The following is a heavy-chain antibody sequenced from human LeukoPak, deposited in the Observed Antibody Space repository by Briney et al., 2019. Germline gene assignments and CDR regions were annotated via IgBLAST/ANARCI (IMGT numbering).Heavy chain of an antibody. Sequence: SETLSLTCTVSGGSISSYYWSWIRQPPGKGLEWIGYIYYSGSTNHNPSLKSRVTISVDTSKNQFSLKLSSVTAADTAVYYCAGRIAVAGTGAWFDPWGQGTLVTVSS. CDR2: IYYSGST. J-gene: IGHJ5*02. V-gene: IGHV4-59*01. CDR3: AGRIAVAGTGAWFDP. D-gene: IGHD6-19*01. CDR1: GGSISSYY.